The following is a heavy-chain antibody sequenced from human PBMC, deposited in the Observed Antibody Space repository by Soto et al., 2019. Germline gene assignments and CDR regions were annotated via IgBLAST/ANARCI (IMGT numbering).Heavy chain of an antibody. J-gene: IGHJ5*02. V-gene: IGHV3-21*01. CDR3: ARDHPAAGRGVNWFDP. CDR2: ISSSSSYI. CDR1: GFTFSSYS. Sequence: VGSLRLSCAASGFTFSSYSMNWVRQAPGKGLERVSSISSSSSYIYYADSVKGRFTISRDNAKNSLYLQMNSLRAEDTAVYYCARDHPAAGRGVNWFDPWGQGTLVTVS. D-gene: IGHD6-13*01.